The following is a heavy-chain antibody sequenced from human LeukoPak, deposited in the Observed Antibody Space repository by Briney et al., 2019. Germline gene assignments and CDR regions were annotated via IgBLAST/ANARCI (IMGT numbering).Heavy chain of an antibody. Sequence: PSETLSLTCTVSGGSISSGSYYWSWIRQPAGKGLEWIGRIYTSGSTNYNPSLKSRVTISVDTSKNQFSLKLSSVTAADTAVYYCARDLYRIRYFDWLSEGGGFDPWGQGTLVTVSS. CDR1: GGSISSGSYY. D-gene: IGHD3-9*01. CDR3: ARDLYRIRYFDWLSEGGGFDP. J-gene: IGHJ5*02. CDR2: IYTSGST. V-gene: IGHV4-61*02.